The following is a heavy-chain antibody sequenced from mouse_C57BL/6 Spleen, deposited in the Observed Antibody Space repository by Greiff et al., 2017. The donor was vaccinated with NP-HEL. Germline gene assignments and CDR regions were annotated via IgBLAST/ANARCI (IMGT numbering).Heavy chain of an antibody. CDR1: GYTFTSYW. CDR2: IDPSDSET. D-gene: IGHD1-1*02. Sequence: QVQLQQPGAELVRPGSSVKLSCKASGYTFTSYWMHWVKQRPIQGLEWIGNIDPSDSETHYNQKFKDKATLTVDKSSSTAYMQLSSLTSEDSAVYYCARWGDYDYAMDYWGQGTSVTVSS. J-gene: IGHJ4*01. V-gene: IGHV1-52*01. CDR3: ARWGDYDYAMDY.